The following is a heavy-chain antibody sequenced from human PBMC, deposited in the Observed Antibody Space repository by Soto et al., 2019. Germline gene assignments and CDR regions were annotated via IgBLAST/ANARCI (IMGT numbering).Heavy chain of an antibody. CDR3: AKDALHKVRGVIGWFDP. J-gene: IGHJ5*02. D-gene: IGHD3-10*01. CDR2: ISGSGGST. CDR1: GFTFSSYA. Sequence: EVQLLESGGGLVQPGGSLRLSCAASGFTFSSYAMSWVRQAPGKGLEWVSAISGSGGSTYYADSVKGRFTISRDNSKNTLYLQMNSLRAEDTAVYYCAKDALHKVRGVIGWFDPWGQGTLVTVSS. V-gene: IGHV3-23*01.